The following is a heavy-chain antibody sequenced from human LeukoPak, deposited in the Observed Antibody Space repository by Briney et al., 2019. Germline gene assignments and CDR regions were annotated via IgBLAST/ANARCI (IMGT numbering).Heavy chain of an antibody. CDR1: GGSISSYY. Sequence: SETLSLTCTVSGGSISSYYWSWIRQPAGKGLEWIGRIYTSGSTNYNPSLKRRVTMSVDTSTNHFSLKLSSVTAGDTAVYYCARDHLEWWDIVVVPAARRYNWFDPWGQGTLVTVSS. J-gene: IGHJ5*02. CDR2: IYTSGST. V-gene: IGHV4-4*07. CDR3: ARDHLEWWDIVVVPAARRYNWFDP. D-gene: IGHD2-2*01.